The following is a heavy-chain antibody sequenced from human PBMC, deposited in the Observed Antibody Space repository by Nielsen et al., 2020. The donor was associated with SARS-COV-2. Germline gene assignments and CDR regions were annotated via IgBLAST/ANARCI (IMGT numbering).Heavy chain of an antibody. V-gene: IGHV3-30*04. CDR3: ARDRSLRGTTRYFDY. D-gene: IGHD1-1*01. CDR2: MSSDGSKK. J-gene: IGHJ4*02. CDR1: GFTFSSYS. Sequence: GGSLRLSYAASGFTFSSYSIHWVRQAPGKGLEWVAVMSSDGSKKFYADSVKGRFTISRDNSKNTLYLQMNSLRAEDTAVYYCARDRSLRGTTRYFDYWGQGTLVTVSS.